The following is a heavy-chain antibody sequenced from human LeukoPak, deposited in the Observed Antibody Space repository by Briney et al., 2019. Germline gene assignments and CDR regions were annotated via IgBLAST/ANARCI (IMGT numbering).Heavy chain of an antibody. CDR1: GFTFSSYA. CDR3: AKTKYSYGTSKGLFFDY. Sequence: PGGSLRLSCAASGFTFSSYAMSWVRQAPGKGLEWVSAISGSGGSTYYADSVKGRFTISRDNSKNTLYLQMNSLRAEDTAVCYCAKTKYSYGTSKGLFFDYWGQGTLVTVSS. J-gene: IGHJ4*02. CDR2: ISGSGGST. D-gene: IGHD5-18*01. V-gene: IGHV3-23*01.